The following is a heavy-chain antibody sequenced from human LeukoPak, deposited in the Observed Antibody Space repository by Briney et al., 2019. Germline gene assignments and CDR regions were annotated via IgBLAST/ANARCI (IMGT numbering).Heavy chain of an antibody. CDR2: INHSGST. J-gene: IGHJ5*02. D-gene: IGHD3-16*02. CDR1: GGSFSGYY. Sequence: SETLSLTCAVYGGSFSGYYWSWIRQPPGKGLDWIGEINHSGSTNYDPSLKSRVTISVDTSKNQFSLKLSSVTAADTAVYYCARDRNDYVWGSYRYINKVYIWFDPWGQGTLVTVSS. CDR3: ARDRNDYVWGSYRYINKVYIWFDP. V-gene: IGHV4-34*01.